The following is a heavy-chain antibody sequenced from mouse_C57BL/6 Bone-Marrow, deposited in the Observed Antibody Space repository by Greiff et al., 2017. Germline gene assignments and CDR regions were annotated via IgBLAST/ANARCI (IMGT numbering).Heavy chain of an antibody. CDR3: VYGSSYDWYFDV. J-gene: IGHJ1*03. CDR1: GYTFTDYY. CDR2: IYPGSGNT. D-gene: IGHD1-1*01. V-gene: IGHV1-76*01. Sequence: QVQLQQSGAELVRPGASVKLSCKASGYTFTDYYINWVKQRPGQGLEWIARIYPGSGNTYYNEKFKGKATLTAEKSSSTAYMQVSSLTSEDSAVYFCVYGSSYDWYFDVWGTGTTVTVSS.